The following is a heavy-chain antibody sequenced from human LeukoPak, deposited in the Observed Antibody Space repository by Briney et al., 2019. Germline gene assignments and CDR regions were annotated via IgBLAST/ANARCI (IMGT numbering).Heavy chain of an antibody. V-gene: IGHV3-23*01. D-gene: IGHD6-6*01. Sequence: GGSLRLSCAASGFTFSSYAMSWVRQAPGKGLEWVSAISGSGGSTYYADSVKGRFTISRDNSKNTLYLQMNTLRADDTAVYYCVGSSSSGLFDYWGQGTLVTVSS. CDR1: GFTFSSYA. J-gene: IGHJ4*02. CDR2: ISGSGGST. CDR3: VGSSSSGLFDY.